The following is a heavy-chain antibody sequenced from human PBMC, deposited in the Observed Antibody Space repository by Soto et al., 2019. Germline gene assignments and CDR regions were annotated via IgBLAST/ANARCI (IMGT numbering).Heavy chain of an antibody. Sequence: PSETLSLTCEVSGVSVSNRTHYWTWIRQPPGKGLEWIGFLYYGGTNYNPSLKSRLTIALDTSKNQFSLKLSSVTAADTAVYYCARGGSVYYYDSSGRFDYWGQGTLVTVSS. V-gene: IGHV4-61*01. CDR2: LYYGGT. CDR1: GVSVSNRTHY. D-gene: IGHD3-22*01. CDR3: ARGGSVYYYDSSGRFDY. J-gene: IGHJ4*02.